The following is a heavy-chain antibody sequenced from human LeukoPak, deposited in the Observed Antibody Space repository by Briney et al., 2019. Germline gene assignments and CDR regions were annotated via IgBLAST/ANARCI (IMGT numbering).Heavy chain of an antibody. D-gene: IGHD2-2*02. CDR1: GFTFSGSA. CDR3: ARQSGAAIPFVY. V-gene: IGHV3-73*01. Sequence: PGGSLRLSCEASGFTFSGSAMHWVRQASGKGLEWLGHIKSKGNGHATAYAASLKGRFTISRDDSKNTAYLQTNNLETEDTAMYYCARQSGAAIPFVYWGQGTLVTVSS. J-gene: IGHJ4*02. CDR2: IKSKGNGHAT.